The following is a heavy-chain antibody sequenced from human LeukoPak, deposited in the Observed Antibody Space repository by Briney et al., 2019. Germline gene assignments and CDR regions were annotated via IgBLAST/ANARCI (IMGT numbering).Heavy chain of an antibody. CDR3: APGRLYQDY. Sequence: GGSLRLSCAASGFTFSIYAMSWVREAPGKGLEWVSAISGSGGSTYYADSVKGRFTISRDNSKNTLYLQMNSLRAEDTAVYYCAPGRLYQDYWGQGTLVTASS. CDR2: ISGSGGST. D-gene: IGHD2-2*01. V-gene: IGHV3-23*01. J-gene: IGHJ4*02. CDR1: GFTFSIYA.